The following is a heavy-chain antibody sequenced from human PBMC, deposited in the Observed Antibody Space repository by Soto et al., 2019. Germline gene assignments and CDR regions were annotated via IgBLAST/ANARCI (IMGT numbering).Heavy chain of an antibody. V-gene: IGHV1-18*01. CDR1: GYPFTSYG. Sequence: QVQLVQSGAEVKKPGASVKVSCKTSGYPFTSYGINWVRQAPGQGPEWMGWISAYNGKTSYTQKLQGRVTMTTDTSTSKAYMELRSLRSDDTAVYYCARDRLIAVTGLLHYWGQGTLVTVSS. CDR3: ARDRLIAVTGLLHY. D-gene: IGHD6-19*01. J-gene: IGHJ4*02. CDR2: ISAYNGKT.